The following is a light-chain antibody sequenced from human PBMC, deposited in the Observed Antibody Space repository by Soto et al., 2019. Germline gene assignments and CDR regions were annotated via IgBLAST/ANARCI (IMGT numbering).Light chain of an antibody. J-gene: IGKJ1*01. CDR1: QSVSSY. Sequence: EIVLTQSPATLSLSPGDRATLSCRASQSVSSYLAWYQQKPGQAPRLLIYDASNRATGIPARFSGSGSGTDFTLTISSLEPEDFAVYYCQQRSNWPRWTFGQGTKVDIK. CDR3: QQRSNWPRWT. CDR2: DAS. V-gene: IGKV3-11*01.